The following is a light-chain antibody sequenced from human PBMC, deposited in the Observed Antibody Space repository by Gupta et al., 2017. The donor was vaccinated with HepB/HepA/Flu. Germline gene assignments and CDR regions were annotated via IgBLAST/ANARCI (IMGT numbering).Light chain of an antibody. CDR2: DAS. V-gene: IGKV3-11*01. CDR3: QQRTS. Sequence: EIVLTQSPATLSLSPGERATFSCRASQSVNTYLAWYQQKPGQTPRLLIYDASSRAAGIPARFSGSGSGTDFTLTISSLEPEDFAVYYCQQRTSFGQGTKLEIK. J-gene: IGKJ2*03. CDR1: QSVNTY.